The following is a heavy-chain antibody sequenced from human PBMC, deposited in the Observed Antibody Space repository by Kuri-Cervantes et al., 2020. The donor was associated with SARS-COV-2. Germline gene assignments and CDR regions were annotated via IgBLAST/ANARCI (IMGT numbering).Heavy chain of an antibody. J-gene: IGHJ3*02. D-gene: IGHD5-18*01. CDR3: ARGFSGYSYGDAFDI. Sequence: GGSLRLSGVASGLTFSRYSMTWVRQAPGKGLEWVSYISSSSNTIYYADSVKGRSTISRDNAKNSLYLQMNSLRAEDTAVYYCARGFSGYSYGDAFDIWGQGTMVTVSS. V-gene: IGHV3-48*01. CDR2: ISSSSNTI. CDR1: GLTFSRYS.